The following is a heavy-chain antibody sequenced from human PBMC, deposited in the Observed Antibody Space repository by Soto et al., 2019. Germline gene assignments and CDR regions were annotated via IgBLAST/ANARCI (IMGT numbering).Heavy chain of an antibody. D-gene: IGHD3-3*01. J-gene: IGHJ6*03. V-gene: IGHV1-8*01. CDR2: MNPNSGNT. Sequence: ASVKVSCKASGYTFASYDINWVRQATGQGLEWMGWMNPNSGNTGYAQKFQGRVTMTRNTSISTAYMELSSLRSEDTAVYYCARVLRITYYDFWSGSGYYMDVWGKGTTVTVSS. CDR3: ARVLRITYYDFWSGSGYYMDV. CDR1: GYTFASYD.